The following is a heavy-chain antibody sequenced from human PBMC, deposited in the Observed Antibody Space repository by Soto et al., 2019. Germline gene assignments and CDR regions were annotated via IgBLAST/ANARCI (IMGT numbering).Heavy chain of an antibody. CDR3: ARAPGGPGIAEY. Sequence: GASVKVSCKASGYTFTSYAMHWGCQAPGQRLEWMGWINAGNGNTKYSQKFQGRVTITRDTSASTAYMELSSLRSEDTAVYYCARAPGGPGIAEYWGQGTLVTVS. CDR2: INAGNGNT. V-gene: IGHV1-3*01. D-gene: IGHD6-13*01. CDR1: GYTFTSYA. J-gene: IGHJ4*02.